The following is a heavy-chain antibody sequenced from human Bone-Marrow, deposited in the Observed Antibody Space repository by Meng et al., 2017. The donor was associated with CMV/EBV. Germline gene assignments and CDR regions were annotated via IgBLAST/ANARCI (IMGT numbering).Heavy chain of an antibody. CDR2: ISYDGSRE. CDR1: GFTFSNYE. V-gene: IGHV3-30*04. Sequence: GESLKISCAASGFTFSNYEMHWVRQAPGEGLEWVTFISYDGSREYYADSVRGRFTISRDNSKNTLYLQMNSLRSEDTALYYCTRDFSNKYCIDYWGQGTLVTVSS. J-gene: IGHJ4*02. CDR3: TRDFSNKYCIDY. D-gene: IGHD2/OR15-2a*01.